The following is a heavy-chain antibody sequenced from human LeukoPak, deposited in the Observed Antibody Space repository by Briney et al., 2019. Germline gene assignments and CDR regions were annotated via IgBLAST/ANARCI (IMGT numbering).Heavy chain of an antibody. CDR1: GYTFTSYG. CDR3: ARDRGKWEHLRFFDY. J-gene: IGHJ4*02. V-gene: IGHV1-18*01. D-gene: IGHD1-26*01. CDR2: ISAYNGNT. Sequence: ASVTVSCMTSGYTFTSYGISWVRQAPGQWLEWMGWISAYNGNTNYAQKFQGRVTMTTDTSTSTAYMELRSLRSDDTAMYYCARDRGKWEHLRFFDYWGQGTLVTVSS.